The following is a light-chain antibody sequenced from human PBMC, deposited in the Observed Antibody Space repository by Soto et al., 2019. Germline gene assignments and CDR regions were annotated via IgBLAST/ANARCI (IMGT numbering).Light chain of an antibody. CDR3: QQRSNWPPSLT. J-gene: IGKJ4*01. CDR1: QNIRSS. V-gene: IGKV3-11*01. Sequence: EVVMTQSPASLSASPGERVTLSCRASQNIRSSLAWYQQRPGQAPRLLIYVASNRATGIPARFSGSGSGTDFTLTISSLEPEDFAVYYCQQRSNWPPSLTFGGGTKVDIK. CDR2: VAS.